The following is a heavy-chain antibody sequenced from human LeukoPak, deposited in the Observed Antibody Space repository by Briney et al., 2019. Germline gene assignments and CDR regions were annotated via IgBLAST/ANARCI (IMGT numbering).Heavy chain of an antibody. V-gene: IGHV4-39*01. CDR3: ARGLETAYDY. Sequence: PSETLSLTCTVSGGSISSTSYYWGWIRQPPGKGLEWIGSIYYSGSIHYNPSLKSRVTISVDTSNNQFSLKLTSVTAADTAVFYCARGLETAYDYWGQGTLVTVSS. CDR2: IYYSGSI. D-gene: IGHD5-24*01. J-gene: IGHJ4*02. CDR1: GGSISSTSYY.